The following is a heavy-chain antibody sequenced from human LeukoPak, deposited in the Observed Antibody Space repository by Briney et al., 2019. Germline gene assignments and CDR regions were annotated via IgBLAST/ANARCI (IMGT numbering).Heavy chain of an antibody. J-gene: IGHJ6*03. D-gene: IGHD4-11*01. CDR2: ITSTSIYI. CDR1: GFTFSSYT. Sequence: GGSLRLSCAASGFTFSSYTMNWVRQAPGKGLEWVSSITSTSIYIYYTDSVKGRFTISRDNARTALYLQMNSLRAEDTAVYYCARAYLTTVTPYYYYYMDVWGKGTTVTVSS. V-gene: IGHV3-21*01. CDR3: ARAYLTTVTPYYYYYMDV.